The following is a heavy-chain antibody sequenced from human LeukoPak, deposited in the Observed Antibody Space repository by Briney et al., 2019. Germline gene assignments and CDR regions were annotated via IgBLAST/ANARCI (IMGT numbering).Heavy chain of an antibody. D-gene: IGHD6-13*01. V-gene: IGHV3-21*01. J-gene: IGHJ3*02. CDR1: GFTFSSYS. Sequence: PGGSLRLSCAASGFTFSSYSMNWVRQAPGKGLEWVSSISSSSSYIYYADSVKGRFTISRDNAKNSLYLQMNSLRAEDTAVYYCARVLQQLVGGPHYAFDIWGQGTMVTVSS. CDR2: ISSSSSYI. CDR3: ARVLQQLVGGPHYAFDI.